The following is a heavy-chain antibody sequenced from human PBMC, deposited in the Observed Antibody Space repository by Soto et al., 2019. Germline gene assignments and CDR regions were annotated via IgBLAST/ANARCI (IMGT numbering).Heavy chain of an antibody. J-gene: IGHJ6*02. CDR1: GGTPRRYD. D-gene: IGHD6-6*01. CDR3: ASGRSSSSVGSSYFGIDV. CDR2: INHSGST. V-gene: IGHV4-34*01. Sequence: VSGGTPRRYDYLWIRHPTGNGLEWIGEINHSGSTNYNPSLKSRVTISVDTSKNQFSLKLSSVTAADTAVYYCASGRSSSSVGSSYFGIDVCGQATSV.